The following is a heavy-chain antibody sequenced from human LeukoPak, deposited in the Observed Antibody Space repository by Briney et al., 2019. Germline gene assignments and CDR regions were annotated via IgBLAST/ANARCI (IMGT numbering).Heavy chain of an antibody. CDR1: GYTFTNYY. D-gene: IGHD1-26*01. V-gene: IGHV1-69*06. Sequence: SVKVSCKASGYTFTNYYIHWVRQAPGQGLEWMGGIIPMSDTANYPQKFRGRLTITADIPASTVYMELSSLRSEDTAVYYCAREDDTGRYMGDDAFDIWGQGTMVTVSS. CDR3: AREDDTGRYMGDDAFDI. J-gene: IGHJ3*02. CDR2: IIPMSDTA.